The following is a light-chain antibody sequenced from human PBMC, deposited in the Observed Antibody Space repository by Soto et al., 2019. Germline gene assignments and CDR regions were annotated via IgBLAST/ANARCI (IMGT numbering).Light chain of an antibody. J-gene: IGKJ2*01. V-gene: IGKV1-33*01. CDR3: QQYDNLPYT. CDR1: QDISNY. Sequence: DIQMTQSPSSLSASVGDRVTITCQASQDISNYLNWYQQKPGKAPKHLIYDASKLETGVLSRFSGRGAGTDFSFCISSVQLEDNATKYCQQYDNLPYTFGQGTKLEIK. CDR2: DAS.